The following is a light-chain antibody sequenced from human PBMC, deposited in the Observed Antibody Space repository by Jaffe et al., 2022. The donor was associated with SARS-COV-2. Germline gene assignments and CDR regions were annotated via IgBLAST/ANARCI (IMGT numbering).Light chain of an antibody. CDR3: QQYGSSPPCT. V-gene: IGKV3-20*01. J-gene: IGKJ1*01. CDR2: GAS. Sequence: EIVLTQSPGTLSLSPGERATLSCRASQSVRSSYLAWYQQKPGQAPRLLIYGASYRATGIPDRFSGSGSGTDFTLTISRLEPEDFAVYYCQQYGSSPPCTFGQGTKVEIK. CDR1: QSVRSSY.